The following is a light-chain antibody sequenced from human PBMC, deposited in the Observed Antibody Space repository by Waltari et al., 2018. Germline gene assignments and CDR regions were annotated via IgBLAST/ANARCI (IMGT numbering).Light chain of an antibody. V-gene: IGLV1-40*01. Sequence: QSVLTQPPSLSGAPGQRVPISSTGSSPKIGAGYDVPWYQQLPGTSPKLPIYANSNRPSGVPDRCSVSKSGTSASLAITGLQAEDEADYYCQSYDSSLSGVVFGGGTKLTVL. CDR2: ANS. CDR1: SPKIGAGYD. J-gene: IGLJ2*01. CDR3: QSYDSSLSGVV.